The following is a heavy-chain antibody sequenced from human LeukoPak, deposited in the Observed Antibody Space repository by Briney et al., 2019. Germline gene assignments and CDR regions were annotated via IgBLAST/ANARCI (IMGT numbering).Heavy chain of an antibody. Sequence: GASVKVSCKASGYTFTGYYMHWVRQAPGQGLEWMGWINPNSGGTNYAQKFQGRVTMTRDTSISTAYMELSRLRSDDTAVYYCARADPFFDSSGYHYALDIWGQGTMVTVSS. CDR1: GYTFTGYY. V-gene: IGHV1-2*02. D-gene: IGHD3-22*01. CDR3: ARADPFFDSSGYHYALDI. J-gene: IGHJ3*02. CDR2: INPNSGGT.